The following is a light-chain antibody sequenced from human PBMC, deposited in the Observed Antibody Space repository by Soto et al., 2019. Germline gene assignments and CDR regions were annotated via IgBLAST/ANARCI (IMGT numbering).Light chain of an antibody. CDR3: QQCDNWPRT. CDR2: GAS. Sequence: EIVMTQSPATLSLSPGERATLSCRASQSVSSNLAWYQQKPGQAPRLLMYGASTRATGIPARFSGSGSGTEFTLTISGLQSEDFAVYYCQQCDNWPRTFGQGTKVEIK. CDR1: QSVSSN. J-gene: IGKJ1*01. V-gene: IGKV3D-15*01.